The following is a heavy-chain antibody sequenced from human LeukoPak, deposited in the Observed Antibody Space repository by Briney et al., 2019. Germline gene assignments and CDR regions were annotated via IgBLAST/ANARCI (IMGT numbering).Heavy chain of an antibody. CDR2: INTDGSSL. Sequence: GGSLRLSCAASGFTFSSYWMYWVRQAPGKGPVWVARINTDGSSLNYADSVKGRFTISRDNVKQSLGLQMNSLRVEDTAVYYCARGPGDYDASDIWGQGTMVTVSS. D-gene: IGHD4-11*01. J-gene: IGHJ3*02. CDR1: GFTFSSYW. V-gene: IGHV3-74*01. CDR3: ARGPGDYDASDI.